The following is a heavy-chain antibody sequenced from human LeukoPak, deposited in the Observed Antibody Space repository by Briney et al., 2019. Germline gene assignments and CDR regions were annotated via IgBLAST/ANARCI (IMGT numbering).Heavy chain of an antibody. CDR2: IYTSGST. D-gene: IGHD3-10*01. V-gene: IGHV4-4*07. Sequence: SETLSLTCAVYGGSFSSYYWSWIRQPAGKGLEWIGRIYTSGSTNYNPSLKSRVTISVDTSKNRFSLKLSSVTAADTAVYYCARDRGANWFDPWGQGTLVTVSS. CDR1: GGSFSSYY. CDR3: ARDRGANWFDP. J-gene: IGHJ5*02.